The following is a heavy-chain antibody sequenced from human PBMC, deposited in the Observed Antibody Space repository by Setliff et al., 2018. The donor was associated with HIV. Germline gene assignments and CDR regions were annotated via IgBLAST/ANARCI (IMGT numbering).Heavy chain of an antibody. D-gene: IGHD1-26*01. Sequence: SETLSLTCTVSGGSTSSSSYYWGWIRQPPGRGMEWIGSIYYSGSTFYNPSLKSRVTISVDTSKNQFSLNLSSVTAADTAVYYCARDSGSWNFDYWGQGTLVTVSS. CDR2: IYYSGST. V-gene: IGHV4-39*02. CDR3: ARDSGSWNFDY. J-gene: IGHJ4*02. CDR1: GGSTSSSSYY.